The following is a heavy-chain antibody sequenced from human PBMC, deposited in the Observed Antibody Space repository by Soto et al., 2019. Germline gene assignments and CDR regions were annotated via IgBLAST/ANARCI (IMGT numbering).Heavy chain of an antibody. J-gene: IGHJ5*02. V-gene: IGHV1-69*05. Sequence: QVQLVQSGAEVKKPGSSVKVSCKASGGTFSSYAISWVRQAPGQGLEWMGGIIPIFGTANYAQKFQGRVTITTDESTSTAYMELGSLSAEDSAVSYCSRVDGLNWFDPWGQGTLVTVSA. CDR3: SRVDGLNWFDP. D-gene: IGHD2-8*01. CDR2: IIPIFGTA. CDR1: GGTFSSYA.